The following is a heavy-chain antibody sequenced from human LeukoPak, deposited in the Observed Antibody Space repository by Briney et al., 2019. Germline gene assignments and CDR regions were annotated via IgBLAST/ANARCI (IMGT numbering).Heavy chain of an antibody. J-gene: IGHJ4*02. CDR2: IYTSGST. CDR3: ARGEDTAMVAAFDY. Sequence: SETLSLTCTVSGGSISSYYWSWIRQPAGKGLEWIGRIYTSGSTNYNPSLKSRVTMSVDTSKNQFSLKLSSVTAADTAVYYCARGEDTAMVAAFDYWGQGTLVTVSS. CDR1: GGSISSYY. D-gene: IGHD5-18*01. V-gene: IGHV4-4*07.